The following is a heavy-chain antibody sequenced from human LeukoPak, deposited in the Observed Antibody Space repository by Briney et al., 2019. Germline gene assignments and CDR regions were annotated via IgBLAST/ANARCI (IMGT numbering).Heavy chain of an antibody. CDR3: ARGRNERDCSVGSCYSRAWFDP. Sequence: PGGSLRLSCAASGFTFSSYAMSWVRQAPGKGLEWVSSISSSAPYIYYADSVRGRFTISRDNTQNSLYLQMNSLRAEDTAVYYCARGRNERDCSVGSCYSRAWFDPWGRGTLVTVSS. D-gene: IGHD2-15*01. CDR2: ISSSAPYI. J-gene: IGHJ5*02. V-gene: IGHV3-21*01. CDR1: GFTFSSYA.